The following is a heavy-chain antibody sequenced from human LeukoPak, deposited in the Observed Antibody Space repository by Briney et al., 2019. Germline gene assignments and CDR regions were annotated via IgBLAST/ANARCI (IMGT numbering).Heavy chain of an antibody. Sequence: PSETLSLTCAVYGGSFSGYYWSWIRQPPGKGLEWFGEINHSGSTNYNPSLKSRVTMSVDTSKNQVSLKLTSVTTADTAVYYCARDLYDHDSSGYYEFWGQGTLVTVSS. CDR2: INHSGST. CDR3: ARDLYDHDSSGYYEF. CDR1: GGSFSGYY. D-gene: IGHD3-22*01. V-gene: IGHV4-34*01. J-gene: IGHJ4*02.